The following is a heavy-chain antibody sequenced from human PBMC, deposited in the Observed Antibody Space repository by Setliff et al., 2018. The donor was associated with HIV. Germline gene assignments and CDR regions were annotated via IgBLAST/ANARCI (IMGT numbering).Heavy chain of an antibody. J-gene: IGHJ4*02. CDR3: HSGYDTEEQSYFDY. V-gene: IGHV3-74*01. Sequence: LRFSCAASGFTFDRYWMHWVRQAPGKGLVWVSRVNSDGSSKTYADSVKDRFTISRDNAKNTLYLQMNSLRAEDTGVYYCHSGYDTEEQSYFDYWGQGTLVTVSS. CDR2: VNSDGSSK. D-gene: IGHD5-12*01. CDR1: GFTFDRYW.